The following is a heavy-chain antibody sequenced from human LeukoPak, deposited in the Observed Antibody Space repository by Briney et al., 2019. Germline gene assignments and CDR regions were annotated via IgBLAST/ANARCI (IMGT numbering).Heavy chain of an antibody. V-gene: IGHV1-8*01. J-gene: IGHJ4*02. CDR1: GYTFTSYD. Sequence: GASVKVSCKASGYTFTSYDTNWVRQATGQGLEWVGWMNPNSGHTGYAQKFQGRVTMSRNTSISTAYMELSSLRSEDTAVYYCARDTQGVRGVIRDPDYWGQGTLVTVSS. CDR3: ARDTQGVRGVIRDPDY. D-gene: IGHD3-10*01. CDR2: MNPNSGHT.